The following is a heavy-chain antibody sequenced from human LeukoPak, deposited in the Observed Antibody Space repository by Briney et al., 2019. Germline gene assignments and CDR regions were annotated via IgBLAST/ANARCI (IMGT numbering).Heavy chain of an antibody. J-gene: IGHJ6*02. CDR3: ARAVVVPAAKGGYYYYYYGMDV. V-gene: IGHV4-59*08. D-gene: IGHD2-2*01. CDR2: IYYSGST. CDR1: GGSISSYY. Sequence: PSETLSLTCAVSGGSISSYYWSWIRQPPGKGLEWIGYIYYSGSTNYNPSLKSRVTVSVDTSKNQFSLKLSSATAADTAVYYCARAVVVPAAKGGYYYYYYGMDVWGQGTTVTVSS.